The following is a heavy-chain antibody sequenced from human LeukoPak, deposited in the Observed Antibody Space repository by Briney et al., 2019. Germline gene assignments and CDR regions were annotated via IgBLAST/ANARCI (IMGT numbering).Heavy chain of an antibody. CDR1: GFTFSSYN. V-gene: IGHV3-21*04. Sequence: GGSLRLSCAASGFTFSSYNMNWVRQAPGKGLEWVSSITSGSSYIYYADSVKGRFTISRDNAENSLYLQMNSLRAEDTAVYYCARDPAMEDFDYWGQGTLVTVSS. J-gene: IGHJ4*02. CDR2: ITSGSSYI. D-gene: IGHD3-3*01. CDR3: ARDPAMEDFDY.